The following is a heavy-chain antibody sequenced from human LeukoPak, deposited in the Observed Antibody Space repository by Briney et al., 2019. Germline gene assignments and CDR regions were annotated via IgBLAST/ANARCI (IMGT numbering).Heavy chain of an antibody. CDR1: GGSISSSSYY. CDR2: IYYSGST. V-gene: IGHV4-61*05. D-gene: IGHD6-19*01. J-gene: IGHJ5*02. Sequence: SETLSLTCTVSGGSISSSSYYWGWIRQPPGKGLEWIGYIYYSGSTNYNSSLKSRVTISVDTSKKQFSLKLSSVTAADTAVYYCARHLGGFRQWLVLGRIGWFDPWGQGTLVTVSS. CDR3: ARHLGGFRQWLVLGRIGWFDP.